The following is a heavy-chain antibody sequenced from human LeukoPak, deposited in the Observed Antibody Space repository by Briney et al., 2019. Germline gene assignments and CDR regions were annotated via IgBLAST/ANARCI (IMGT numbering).Heavy chain of an antibody. CDR2: IYYSGST. CDR3: ARSPQSPQIVVVLAS. CDR1: GGSISSGDYY. Sequence: SQTLSLTCTVSGGSISSGDYYWSWIRQPPGKGLEWIGYIYYSGSTYYNPSLKSRVTISVDTSKNQFSLKLSSVTAADTAVYYCARSPQSPQIVVVLASWGQGTLVTVSS. V-gene: IGHV4-30-4*08. D-gene: IGHD2-2*01. J-gene: IGHJ4*02.